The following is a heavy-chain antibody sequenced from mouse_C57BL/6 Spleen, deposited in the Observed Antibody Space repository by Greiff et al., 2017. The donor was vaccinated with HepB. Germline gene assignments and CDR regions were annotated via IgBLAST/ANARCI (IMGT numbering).Heavy chain of an antibody. CDR3: SRYYGSSPFDY. V-gene: IGHV14-2*01. J-gene: IGHJ2*01. D-gene: IGHD1-1*01. CDR1: GFNIKDYY. Sequence: EVQLQQSGAELVKPGASVKLSCTASGFNIKDYYMHWVKQRTEQGLEWIGRIDPEDGENKYAPKFQGKATITADTSSNTAYLQLSSLTSEVTAVYYCSRYYGSSPFDYWGQGTTLTVSS. CDR2: IDPEDGEN.